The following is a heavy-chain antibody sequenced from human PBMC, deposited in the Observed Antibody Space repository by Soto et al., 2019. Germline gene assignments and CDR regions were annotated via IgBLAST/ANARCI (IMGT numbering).Heavy chain of an antibody. CDR3: AGAVDISGVPGGMDV. CDR1: DESFSGYY. J-gene: IGHJ6*02. Sequence: QVQLQQWGAGLLKPSETLSLTCAVYDESFSGYYWSWIRQPPGKGLEWIGEINHSGSTNYNPSLKSRVTISVETSNNQFSLKRSSVTAADAALYYGAGAVDISGVPGGMDVWGQGTTVTVSS. D-gene: IGHD3-3*02. CDR2: INHSGST. V-gene: IGHV4-34*01.